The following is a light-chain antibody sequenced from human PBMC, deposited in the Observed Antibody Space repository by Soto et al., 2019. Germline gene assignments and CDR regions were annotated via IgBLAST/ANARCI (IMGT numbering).Light chain of an antibody. CDR2: AAS. J-gene: IGKJ4*01. CDR3: QKYNSAPLT. CDR1: QGIGGC. V-gene: IGKV1-27*01. Sequence: DIQMTHCPSSLSASLGARVTITCRASQGIGGCLAWFQQKPGKVPKLLIYAASDLQSGVPSRFSGSGSGTDFTLTISSLQPEDIATYYCQKYNSAPLTFGGGTRVEIK.